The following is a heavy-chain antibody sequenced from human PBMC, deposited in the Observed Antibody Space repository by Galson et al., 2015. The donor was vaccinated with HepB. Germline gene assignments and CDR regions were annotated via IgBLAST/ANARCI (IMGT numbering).Heavy chain of an antibody. CDR1: GYTFTSYA. V-gene: IGHV1-3*01. D-gene: IGHD3-22*01. CDR3: ARDPYDSSGYYLNDY. J-gene: IGHJ4*02. Sequence: SVKVSCKASGYTFTSYAMHWVRQAPGQRLEWMGWINAGNGNTKYSQKFQGRVTITRDTSASTAYMELSSLRSEDTAVYYCARDPYDSSGYYLNDYWGQGTLVTVSS. CDR2: INAGNGNT.